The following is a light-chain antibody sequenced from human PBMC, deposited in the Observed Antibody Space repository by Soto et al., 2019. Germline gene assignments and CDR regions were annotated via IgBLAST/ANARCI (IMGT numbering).Light chain of an antibody. J-gene: IGKJ2*03. V-gene: IGKV1-33*01. CDR3: QQYNSYPYS. Sequence: DIQMTQSPSSLSASVGDRVTITCQASQDISNYLNWYQQKLGKAPKLLIYDASNLETGVPSRFSGSGSGTDFTFTISGLHPDDFASYYCQQYNSYPYSFGQGTKLEIK. CDR1: QDISNY. CDR2: DAS.